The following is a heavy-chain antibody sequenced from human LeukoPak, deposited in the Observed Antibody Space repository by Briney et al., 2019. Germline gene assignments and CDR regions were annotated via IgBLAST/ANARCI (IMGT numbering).Heavy chain of an antibody. D-gene: IGHD4-23*01. V-gene: IGHV4-30-4*01. Sequence: PSETLSLTCTVSGGSISSGDYYWSWIRQPPGKGLEWIGYIYYSGSTYYNPSLKSRVTISVDTSKNQFSLRLSSVTAADTAVYYCARDLLNEGNHLDYWGQGTLVTVSS. CDR1: GGSISSGDYY. CDR2: IYYSGST. J-gene: IGHJ4*02. CDR3: ARDLLNEGNHLDY.